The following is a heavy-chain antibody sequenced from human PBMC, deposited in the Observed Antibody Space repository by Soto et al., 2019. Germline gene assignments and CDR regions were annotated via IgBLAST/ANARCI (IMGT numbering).Heavy chain of an antibody. V-gene: IGHV4-30-4*01. D-gene: IGHD5-18*01. Sequence: QVQLQESGPGLVKPSQTLSLTCTVSGGSISSGDYYWSWLRQPPGQGLEWIGYIYSSGSTYYNPSLKLRVTISVDTSKYQLSLKLSSVTAADTAVYYCAGANSVRGYSYGYPDYFDYWGQGTLVTVSS. CDR3: AGANSVRGYSYGYPDYFDY. J-gene: IGHJ4*02. CDR2: IYSSGST. CDR1: GGSISSGDYY.